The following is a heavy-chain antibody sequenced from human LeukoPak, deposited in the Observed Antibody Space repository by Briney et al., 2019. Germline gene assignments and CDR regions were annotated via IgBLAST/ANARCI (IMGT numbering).Heavy chain of an antibody. CDR3: ARDPYGYSYGIYYYYYMDV. J-gene: IGHJ6*03. V-gene: IGHV3-21*01. D-gene: IGHD5-18*01. CDR2: ISSSSSYI. CDR1: GFTFSSYS. Sequence: GGALRLSCAASGFTFSSYSMNWVRQAPGKGLEWVSSISSSSSYIYYADSVKGRFTISRDNAKNSLYLQKNSLRAEDTAVYYCARDPYGYSYGIYYYYYMDVWGKGTTVTVSS.